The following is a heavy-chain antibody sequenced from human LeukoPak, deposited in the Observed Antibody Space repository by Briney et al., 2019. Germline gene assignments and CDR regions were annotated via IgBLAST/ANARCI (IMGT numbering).Heavy chain of an antibody. CDR3: ARDSSGWGFDY. D-gene: IGHD6-25*01. Sequence: PGGSLRLSCAASGFTFSSYEMNWVRQAPGKGLEWVSYITSSGTTKYYADSVRGRFTISRDNARNTLYLQVNSQRAEDTAVYYCARDSSGWGFDYWGQGSLVTVSS. J-gene: IGHJ4*02. V-gene: IGHV3-48*03. CDR1: GFTFSSYE. CDR2: ITSSGTTK.